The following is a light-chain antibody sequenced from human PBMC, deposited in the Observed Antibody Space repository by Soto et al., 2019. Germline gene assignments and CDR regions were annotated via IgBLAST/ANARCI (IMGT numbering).Light chain of an antibody. CDR3: QQFSSYPLT. J-gene: IGKJ4*01. CDR1: QTVRNNY. Sequence: EFVLTQSPLTLSLSPGASATLSCRSSQTVRNNYLAWYQQKPGQAPRLLIYDASSRATGIPDRFSGGGAGTDFTLTISRLEPEDFAVYYCQQFSSYPLTFGGGTKVDIK. CDR2: DAS. V-gene: IGKV3-20*01.